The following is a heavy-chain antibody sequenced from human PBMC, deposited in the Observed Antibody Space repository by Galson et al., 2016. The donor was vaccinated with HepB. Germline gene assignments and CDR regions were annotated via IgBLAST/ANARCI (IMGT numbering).Heavy chain of an antibody. CDR3: AREGGCSGGRCHNAAFDT. J-gene: IGHJ1*01. Sequence: SLRLSCAASGFTFSNYDMHWVRQATGKGLEWVSAIGDAGDTYYPGSVKGRFTISGENANNSLYIHMNSLRAGDTAVYYCAREGGCSGGRCHNAAFDTWGQGTLVTVSS. CDR2: IGDAGDT. CDR1: GFTFSNYD. V-gene: IGHV3-13*01. D-gene: IGHD2-15*01.